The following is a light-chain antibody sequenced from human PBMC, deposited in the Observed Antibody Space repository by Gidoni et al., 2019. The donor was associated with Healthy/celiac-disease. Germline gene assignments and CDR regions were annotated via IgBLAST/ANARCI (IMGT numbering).Light chain of an antibody. Sequence: EIVMPQSPATLSVSPGDRATLSCRASQSVSSNLAWYQQKPGQAPRLLIYGASTRATVIPARFSGSGSGTEFTLTISSLQSEDFAVYYCQQYNNWSYTFGQGTKLEIK. CDR1: QSVSSN. V-gene: IGKV3-15*01. CDR3: QQYNNWSYT. J-gene: IGKJ2*01. CDR2: GAS.